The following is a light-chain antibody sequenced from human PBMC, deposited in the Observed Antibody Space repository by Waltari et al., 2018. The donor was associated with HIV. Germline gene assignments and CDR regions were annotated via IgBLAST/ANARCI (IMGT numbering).Light chain of an antibody. Sequence: DIVMTQSPDSLAVSLGETVTINCKSSRTVLYHSDNQNYLAWYQQKVRQAPRVLISWASTRAVMVPSSTPALGVPERFSGSGSGTNFSLTISGLQEDDVAIYYCQQYYSLPPTFGGGTRVERK. V-gene: IGKV4-1*01. CDR3: QQYYSLPPT. J-gene: IGKJ4*01. CDR2: WAS. CDR1: RTVLYHSDNQNY.